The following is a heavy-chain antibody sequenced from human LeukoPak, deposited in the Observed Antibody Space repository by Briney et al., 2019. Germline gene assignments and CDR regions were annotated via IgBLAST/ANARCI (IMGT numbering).Heavy chain of an antibody. CDR1: GFTFSSYA. CDR3: ARWGGLGHYYYYMDV. J-gene: IGHJ6*03. Sequence: GGSLRLSCAASGFTFSSYAMHWVRQAPGKGLEWVAVISDDGSNKYYADSVKGRFTISRDNSKNTLYLQMNSLRAEDTAVYYCARWGGLGHYYYYMDVWGKGTTVTVSS. CDR2: ISDDGSNK. D-gene: IGHD3-16*01. V-gene: IGHV3-30*04.